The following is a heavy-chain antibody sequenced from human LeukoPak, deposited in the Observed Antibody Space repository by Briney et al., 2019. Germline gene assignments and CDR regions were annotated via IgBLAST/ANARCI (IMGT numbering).Heavy chain of an antibody. CDR1: GGSISSYY. D-gene: IGHD4-17*01. CDR3: ARGSGLGDYVLWFDP. V-gene: IGHV4-59*01. CDR2: IYYSGST. J-gene: IGHJ5*02. Sequence: SETLSLTCTVSGGSISSYYWSWIRQPPGKGLERIGYIYYSGSTNYNPSLKSRVTISVDTSKNQFSLKLSSVTAADTAVYYCARGSGLGDYVLWFDPWGQGTLVTVSS.